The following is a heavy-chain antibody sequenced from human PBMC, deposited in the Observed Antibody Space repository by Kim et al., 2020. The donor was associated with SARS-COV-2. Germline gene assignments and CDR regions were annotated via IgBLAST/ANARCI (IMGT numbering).Heavy chain of an antibody. CDR3: ARDSYGMDV. CDR2: SNQ. V-gene: IGHV3-30*01. Sequence: SNQIYGDSGKRRITSSRDNAKNTLYLQMNSLRAEDTAVYYCARDSYGMDVWGQGTTVTVSS. J-gene: IGHJ6*02.